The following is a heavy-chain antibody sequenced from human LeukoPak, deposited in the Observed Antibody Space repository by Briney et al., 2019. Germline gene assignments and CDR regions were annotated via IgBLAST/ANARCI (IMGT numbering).Heavy chain of an antibody. V-gene: IGHV1-18*01. Sequence: ASVKVSCKASGYAFTSYGISWERQAPGQGLERMGWISAYNGNTNYAQKLQGRVTMTTDTSTSTAYMELRSLRSDETAVDYCARIACSGGSCYDLYYFDYWGQGTLVTVSS. J-gene: IGHJ4*02. CDR2: ISAYNGNT. D-gene: IGHD2-15*01. CDR1: GYAFTSYG. CDR3: ARIACSGGSCYDLYYFDY.